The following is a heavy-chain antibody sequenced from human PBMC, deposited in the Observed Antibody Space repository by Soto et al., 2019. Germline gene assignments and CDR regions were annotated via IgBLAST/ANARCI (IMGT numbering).Heavy chain of an antibody. J-gene: IGHJ6*02. CDR3: ARHETENRYNYYGMDV. V-gene: IGHV5-51*01. CDR2: IYPGDSET. CDR1: GDSFPTYW. Sequence: ESLAISHKGCGDSFPTYWIAWVRQMPGKGLEWMGIIYPGDSETRYSPPFQGQVTISADKSISTAYLQWSSMKASDTAMYYCARHETENRYNYYGMDVWGQGTTVTVSS.